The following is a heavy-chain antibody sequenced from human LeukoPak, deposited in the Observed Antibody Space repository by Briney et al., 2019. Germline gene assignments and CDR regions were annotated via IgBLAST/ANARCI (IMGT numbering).Heavy chain of an antibody. D-gene: IGHD2-2*01. CDR2: ISSSSSYI. CDR1: GFTFNSYS. CDR3: ARVRVVVPAAPMDY. J-gene: IGHJ4*02. Sequence: PGGSLRLSCAASGFTFNSYSMNWVRQAPGKGLEWVSSISSSSSYIYYADSVKGRFTISRDNAKNSLYLQMNSLRAEDTAVYYCARVRVVVPAAPMDYWGQGTLVTVSS. V-gene: IGHV3-21*01.